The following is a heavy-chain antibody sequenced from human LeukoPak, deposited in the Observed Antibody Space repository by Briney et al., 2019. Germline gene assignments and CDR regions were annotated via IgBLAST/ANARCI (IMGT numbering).Heavy chain of an antibody. V-gene: IGHV3-7*01. J-gene: IGHJ3*02. D-gene: IGHD3-9*01. CDR1: GFTLSDHY. CDR3: ARGKTSDDIIEDAFDI. CDR2: IKQDGGET. Sequence: GGSLRLSCAVSGFTLSDHYMDWVRQAPGKGLEWVANIKQDGGETYYGDSVKGRFTISRDNAKNSLYLQMRSLRAEDTAVYYCARGKTSDDIIEDAFDIWGQGTMVAVSS.